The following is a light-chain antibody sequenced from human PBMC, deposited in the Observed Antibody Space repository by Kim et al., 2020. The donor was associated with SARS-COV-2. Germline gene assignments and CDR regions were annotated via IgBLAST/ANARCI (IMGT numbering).Light chain of an antibody. V-gene: IGLV2-14*03. CDR1: SSDVGGYNY. J-gene: IGLJ3*02. CDR3: TSYTSSSTLVV. Sequence: SITISCTGNSSDVGGYNYVSWYQQHPGKAPKLMIYDVSSRPSGVSNRFSGSKSGNTASLTISGLQAEDEADYYCTSYTSSSTLVVFGGGTQLTVL. CDR2: DVS.